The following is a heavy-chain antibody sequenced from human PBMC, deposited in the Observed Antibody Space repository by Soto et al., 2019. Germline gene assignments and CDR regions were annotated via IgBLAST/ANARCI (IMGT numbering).Heavy chain of an antibody. Sequence: AGGSLRLSCAASGFTFSSYAMHWVRQAPGKGLEWVAVISYDGSNKYYADSVKGRFTISRDNSKNTLYLQMNSLRAEDTAVYYCARDYCSSTSCQSPLYGMDVWGQGTTVTVSS. CDR3: ARDYCSSTSCQSPLYGMDV. V-gene: IGHV3-30-3*01. J-gene: IGHJ6*02. D-gene: IGHD2-2*01. CDR1: GFTFSSYA. CDR2: ISYDGSNK.